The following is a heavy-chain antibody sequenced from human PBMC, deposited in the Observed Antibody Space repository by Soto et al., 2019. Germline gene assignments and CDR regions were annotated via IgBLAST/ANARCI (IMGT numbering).Heavy chain of an antibody. CDR3: ARAYCSSTSCYYYYGMDV. D-gene: IGHD2-2*01. CDR2: INHSGST. J-gene: IGHJ6*02. CDR1: GGSFSGYY. V-gene: IGHV4-34*01. Sequence: PSETLSLTCAVYGGSFSGYYWSWIRQPPGKGLEWIGEINHSGSTNYNPSLKSRVTISVDTSKNQFSLKLSSVTAADTAVYYCARAYCSSTSCYYYYGMDVWGQGTTVTVSS.